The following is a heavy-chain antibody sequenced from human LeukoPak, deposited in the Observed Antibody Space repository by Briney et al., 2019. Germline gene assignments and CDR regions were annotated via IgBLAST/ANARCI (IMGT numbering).Heavy chain of an antibody. D-gene: IGHD2-2*01. CDR2: IYTSGST. J-gene: IGHJ6*03. Sequence: SETLSLTFTVSGGSISSYYWSWIRQPAGKGLEWIGRIYTSGSTNYNPSLKSRVTMSVDTSKNQFSLKLSSVTAADTAVYYCARDLRYQPSNYYYYYMDVWGKGTTVTVSS. CDR3: ARDLRYQPSNYYYYYMDV. V-gene: IGHV4-4*07. CDR1: GGSISSYY.